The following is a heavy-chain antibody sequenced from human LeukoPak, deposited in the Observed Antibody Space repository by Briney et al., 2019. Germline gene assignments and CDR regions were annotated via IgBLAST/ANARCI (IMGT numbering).Heavy chain of an antibody. CDR2: IKQDGSEK. J-gene: IGHJ5*02. V-gene: IGHV3-7*01. Sequence: GGSLRLSCAASGFTLSSYWMSWVRQAPGKGLERVANIKQDGSEKDYVDSVKGRFTISRDNAKNSLYLQMNSLRAEDTAVYYCAGYSRSSGWFDPWGQGTLVTVSS. D-gene: IGHD6-6*01. CDR3: AGYSRSSGWFDP. CDR1: GFTLSSYW.